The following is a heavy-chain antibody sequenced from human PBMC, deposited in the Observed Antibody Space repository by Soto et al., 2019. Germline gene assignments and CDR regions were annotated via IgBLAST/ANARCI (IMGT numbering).Heavy chain of an antibody. D-gene: IGHD6-13*01. Sequence: QVQLVESGGGVVQPGRSLRLSCAASGFTFSSYAMHWVRQAPGKGLEWVAVISYDGSNKYYADSVKGRFTISRDNSKKTLYLQMNRLRAEETAVYYWARDLKDAGGYGRCWYDNPWGQGTLVTVSS. CDR1: GFTFSSYA. CDR2: ISYDGSNK. J-gene: IGHJ5*02. V-gene: IGHV3-30-3*01. CDR3: ARDLKDAGGYGRCWYDNP.